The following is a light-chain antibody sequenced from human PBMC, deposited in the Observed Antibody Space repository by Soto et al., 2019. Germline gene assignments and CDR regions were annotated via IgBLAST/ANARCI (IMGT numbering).Light chain of an antibody. Sequence: QSVLTQPPSASGTPGQRVTISCSGSSSNIGSHNVYWYQQLPGTAPKLLIYRNNQRPSGVPDRFSGSMSGTSASLAISGLPSEDEADYYCAPWDDSLSGYVFGTGTNVTVL. J-gene: IGLJ1*01. CDR3: APWDDSLSGYV. V-gene: IGLV1-47*01. CDR2: RNN. CDR1: SSNIGSHN.